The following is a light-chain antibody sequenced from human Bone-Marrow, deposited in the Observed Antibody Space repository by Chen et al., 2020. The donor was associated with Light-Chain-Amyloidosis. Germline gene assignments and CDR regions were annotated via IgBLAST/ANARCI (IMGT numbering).Light chain of an antibody. CDR2: DDS. CDR3: QVWDRSSDRPV. Sequence: SYVLTQSSSVSVAPGQTATIACGGNNIGSTSVHWYQQTPGQAPLLVVYDDSDRPSGIPERLSGSNSGNTATLTISRVEAGDEADYYCQVWDRSSDRPVFGGGTQLTVL. J-gene: IGLJ3*02. V-gene: IGLV3-21*02. CDR1: NIGSTS.